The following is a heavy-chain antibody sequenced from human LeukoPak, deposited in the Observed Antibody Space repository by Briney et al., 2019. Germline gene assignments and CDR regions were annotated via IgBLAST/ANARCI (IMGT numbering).Heavy chain of an antibody. CDR1: GASITTSSYY. Sequence: SETLSLTCTVSGASITTSSYYWGWIRQPPGKGLEWIGSIYYRGSTYYNPSLKSRVTISVDTSENQFSLNLSSVTAADTAVYYCATVLSPFFDYDSSDSYYFDYWGQGTLVTVSS. D-gene: IGHD3-22*01. CDR2: IYYRGST. J-gene: IGHJ4*02. CDR3: ATVLSPFFDYDSSDSYYFDY. V-gene: IGHV4-39*07.